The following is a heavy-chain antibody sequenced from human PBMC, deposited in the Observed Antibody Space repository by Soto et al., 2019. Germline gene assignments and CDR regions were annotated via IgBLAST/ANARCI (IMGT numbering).Heavy chain of an antibody. D-gene: IGHD1-26*01. Sequence: EVPLVESGGGLVQPGGSLRLSCAASGFTFSSYAMHWVRQAPGKGLEYVSAISSNGGSTYYANSVKGRFTISRDNSKNTLYLQMGSLRAEDMAVYYCARSRYSGTTLPRNDLDYWGQGTLVTVSS. V-gene: IGHV3-64*01. J-gene: IGHJ4*02. CDR2: ISSNGGST. CDR1: GFTFSSYA. CDR3: ARSRYSGTTLPRNDLDY.